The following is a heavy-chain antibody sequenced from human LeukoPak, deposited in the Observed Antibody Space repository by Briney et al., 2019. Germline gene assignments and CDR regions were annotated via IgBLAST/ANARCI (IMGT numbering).Heavy chain of an antibody. CDR1: GFTFSSYA. CDR3: AREDAKDAFDI. CDR2: ISSNGGST. J-gene: IGHJ3*02. D-gene: IGHD2-2*01. V-gene: IGHV3-64*01. Sequence: GGSLRLSCAASGFTFSSYAMHWVRQAPGKGLEYVSAISSNGGSTYYANSVKGRFTISRDNSKNTLYLQMGSLRAEDMAVNYCAREDAKDAFDIWGQGTMVTVSS.